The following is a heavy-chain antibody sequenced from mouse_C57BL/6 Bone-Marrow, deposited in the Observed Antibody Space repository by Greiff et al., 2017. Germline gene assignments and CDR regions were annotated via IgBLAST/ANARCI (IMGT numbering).Heavy chain of an antibody. CDR1: GYAFSSSW. Sequence: VQLQQSGPELVKPGASVKISCKASGYAFSSSWMNWVKQRPGKGLEWLGRIYPGDGDTNYNGKFKGKATLTADKSSSTAYMQLSSLTSEDSAVYFCARPRWYCDVWGTGTTVTVSS. CDR3: ARPRWYCDV. J-gene: IGHJ1*03. V-gene: IGHV1-82*01. CDR2: IYPGDGDT.